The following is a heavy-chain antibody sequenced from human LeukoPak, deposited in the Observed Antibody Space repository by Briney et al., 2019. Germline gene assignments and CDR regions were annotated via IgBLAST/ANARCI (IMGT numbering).Heavy chain of an antibody. CDR1: GFTVSSDG. D-gene: IGHD3-10*01. V-gene: IGHV3-30*02. J-gene: IGHJ1*01. CDR2: IRYDGSNK. Sequence: PGGSLRLSCAAPGFTVSSDGMHWVRQAPGKGVEWVAFIRYDGSNKYYADSVKGRFTISRDNSKNTLYLQMNSLRAEDTAVYYCAKGSLGFAQHWGQGTLVTVSS. CDR3: AKGSLGFAQH.